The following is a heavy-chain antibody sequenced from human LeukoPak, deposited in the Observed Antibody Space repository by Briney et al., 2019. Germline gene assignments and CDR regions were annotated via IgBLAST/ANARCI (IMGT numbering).Heavy chain of an antibody. J-gene: IGHJ4*02. V-gene: IGHV3-23*01. CDR1: GFTLSTYW. CDR3: AKGWMFGDLLNY. Sequence: GGSLRLSCEASGFTLSTYWMNWVRQAPGKGLEWVSSISGDGGETHYADSVRGRFTISRDNPKNILYLQMNSLRAEDTAVYYCAKGWMFGDLLNYWGQGSLVTVSS. CDR2: ISGDGGET. D-gene: IGHD3-10*02.